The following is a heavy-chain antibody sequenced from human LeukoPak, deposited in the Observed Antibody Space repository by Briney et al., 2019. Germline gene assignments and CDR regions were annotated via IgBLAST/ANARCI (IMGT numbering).Heavy chain of an antibody. Sequence: ASVKVSCKASGYTFTSYAMHWVRQAPGQRLEWMGWINAGNGNTKYSQKLQGRVTITRDTSPSTAYMELSSLRSEDTAVYYCAREGLSPFDYWGQGTLVTVSS. D-gene: IGHD3-16*02. V-gene: IGHV1-3*01. CDR3: AREGLSPFDY. J-gene: IGHJ4*02. CDR2: INAGNGNT. CDR1: GYTFTSYA.